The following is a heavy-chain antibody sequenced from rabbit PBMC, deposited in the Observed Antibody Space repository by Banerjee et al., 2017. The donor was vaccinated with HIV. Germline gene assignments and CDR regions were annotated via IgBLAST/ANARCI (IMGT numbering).Heavy chain of an antibody. D-gene: IGHD4-1*01. Sequence: QLEESGGDLVKPEGSLTLTCKASGFSFSSSYWISWVRQAPGKGLEWIACIAAGSSGSTYYASWAKGRFTISKTSSTTVTLQMTSLTAADTATYFCARSNDWGLEYFHLWGQGTLVTVS. CDR1: GFSFSSSYW. CDR3: ARSNDWGLEYFHL. CDR2: IAAGSSGST. J-gene: IGHJ4*01. V-gene: IGHV1S45*01.